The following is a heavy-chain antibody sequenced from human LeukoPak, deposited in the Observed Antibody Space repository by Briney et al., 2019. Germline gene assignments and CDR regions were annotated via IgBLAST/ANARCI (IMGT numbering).Heavy chain of an antibody. CDR1: GGSISSSSYY. D-gene: IGHD2-2*01. Sequence: SETLSLTCTVSGGSISSSSYYWGWIRQPPGKGLEWIGSIHYSGSTYYNPSLKSRVTISVDTSKNQFSLKLSSVTAADTAVYYCARLSLHQYYFDYWGQGTLVTVSS. J-gene: IGHJ4*02. CDR3: ARLSLHQYYFDY. V-gene: IGHV4-39*01. CDR2: IHYSGST.